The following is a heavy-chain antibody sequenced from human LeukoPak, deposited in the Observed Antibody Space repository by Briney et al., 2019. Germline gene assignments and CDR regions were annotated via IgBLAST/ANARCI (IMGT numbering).Heavy chain of an antibody. J-gene: IGHJ4*02. D-gene: IGHD5-18*01. CDR2: ISGSGDSA. CDR1: GFTFSTYA. Sequence: GGSLRPSCAASGFTFSTYAMSWVRQAPGKGLEWVSAISGSGDSAYYADSVKGRFTFSRDNSKNTLFLQMNSLRAEDTAVYYCARGGGYHFFDYWGQGTLVTVSS. V-gene: IGHV3-23*01. CDR3: ARGGGYHFFDY.